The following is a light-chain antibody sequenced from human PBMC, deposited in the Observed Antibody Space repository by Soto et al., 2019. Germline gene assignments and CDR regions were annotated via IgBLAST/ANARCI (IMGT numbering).Light chain of an antibody. CDR3: QQYGSSPGT. CDR1: QSVSSSY. V-gene: IGKV3-20*01. J-gene: IGKJ1*01. Sequence: EIVLTQSPGTLSLSPGERATLSCRASQSVSSSYLAWYQQKPGQAPRLLIYGASSRATGIPDRCSGSGSGTDFTLTISRLEPEDFAVYYCQQYGSSPGTFGQGTKVDIK. CDR2: GAS.